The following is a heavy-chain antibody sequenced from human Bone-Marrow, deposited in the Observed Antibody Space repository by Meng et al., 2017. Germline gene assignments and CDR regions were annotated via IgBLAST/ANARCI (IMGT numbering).Heavy chain of an antibody. CDR2: ISSSGSTI. J-gene: IGHJ4*02. CDR3: ARAGRAWKYSSGWFFGYYFDY. D-gene: IGHD6-19*01. CDR1: GFSFNEYE. V-gene: IGHV3-11*01. Sequence: GGSLRLSCAASGFSFNEYEMNWVRQAPGKGLEWVSYISSSGSTIYYADSVKGRFTISRDNAKNSLYLQMNSLRAEDTAVYYCARAGRAWKYSSGWFFGYYFDYWGQGTLVTVSS.